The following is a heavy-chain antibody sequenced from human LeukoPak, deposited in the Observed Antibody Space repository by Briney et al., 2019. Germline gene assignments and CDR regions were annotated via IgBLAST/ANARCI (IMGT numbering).Heavy chain of an antibody. J-gene: IGHJ4*02. CDR3: SSLSAMLRGPESFYYFEY. V-gene: IGHV3-7*01. Sequence: AGGSLRLSCAASGFTFSTYWMSWVRQAPGKGLEWVANIKQDGSEKYYVDSVKGRFTISGDNAKNSLFLQMNNLRAEDRAVYYCSSLSAMLRGPESFYYFEYWGQGILDTVSS. D-gene: IGHD3-10*01. CDR2: IKQDGSEK. CDR1: GFTFSTYW.